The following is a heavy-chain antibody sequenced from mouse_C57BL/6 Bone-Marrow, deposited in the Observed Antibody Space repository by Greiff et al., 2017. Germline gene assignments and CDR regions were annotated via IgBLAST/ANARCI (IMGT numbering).Heavy chain of an antibody. D-gene: IGHD1-1*01. Sequence: EVQLQQSGPELVKPGASVKISCKASGYTFTDYYMNWVKQSHGKSLEWIGDINPNNGGSSYNQKFKGKATLTVDKSSSTAYMELRSLTSEDSAVYYGARPITTVGYFDVWGTGTTVTVSS. V-gene: IGHV1-26*01. CDR2: INPNNGGS. CDR1: GYTFTDYY. CDR3: ARPITTVGYFDV. J-gene: IGHJ1*03.